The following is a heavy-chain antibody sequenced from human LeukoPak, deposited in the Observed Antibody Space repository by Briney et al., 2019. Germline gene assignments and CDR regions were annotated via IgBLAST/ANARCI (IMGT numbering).Heavy chain of an antibody. CDR1: GFMFNDYV. CDR3: TKSPSFTLGGGYLDS. Sequence: SGGSLRLSCVGSGFMFNDYVMHWVRQVPGKGLEWVSGISWNSDLIGYADSVKGRLTISRDNDRNTLHLQMNSLRVEDMAFYYCTKSPSFTLGGGYLDSWGQGSLVTVSS. D-gene: IGHD3-22*01. V-gene: IGHV3-9*03. J-gene: IGHJ4*02. CDR2: ISWNSDLI.